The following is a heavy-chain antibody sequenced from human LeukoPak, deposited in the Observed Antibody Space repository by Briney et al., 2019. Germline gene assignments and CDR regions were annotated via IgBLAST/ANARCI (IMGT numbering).Heavy chain of an antibody. Sequence: GESLKISCKGSAYSFTSYWIGCVRPMTRKGREWMGSIYSGDSDTRYSPSFQGQVTISADKSISTAYLQWSSLKASDTAMYYCAISLITGTTGVHYYYLDVWGKGTTVTVSS. CDR1: AYSFTSYW. CDR3: AISLITGTTGVHYYYLDV. J-gene: IGHJ6*03. V-gene: IGHV5-51*01. D-gene: IGHD1-7*01. CDR2: IYSGDSDT.